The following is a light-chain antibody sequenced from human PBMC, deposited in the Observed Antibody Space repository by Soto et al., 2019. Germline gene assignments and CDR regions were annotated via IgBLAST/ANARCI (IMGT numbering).Light chain of an antibody. CDR3: QQYGSSPPFT. V-gene: IGKV3-20*01. J-gene: IGKJ5*01. CDR1: QSVRNNY. CDR2: DAS. Sequence: VLTQSPDTLYLYHGERATLSCRASQSVRNNYLAWYQVRPGRAPRLLIYDASTKATAIPDRISGGGSGTDFTLTITGLEPEDLAVYYCQQYGSSPPFTFGQGTRLEIK.